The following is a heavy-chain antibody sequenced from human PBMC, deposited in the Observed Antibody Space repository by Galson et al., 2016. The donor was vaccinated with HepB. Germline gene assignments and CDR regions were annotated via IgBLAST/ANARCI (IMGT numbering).Heavy chain of an antibody. CDR1: GFTFSRYW. D-gene: IGHD2-2*01. Sequence: SLRLSCATSGFTFSRYWMSWVRQAPGKGLEWVANINQDGSEKYYVDSVKGRLTISRDNAKNSLYLQMNGLRVEDTALYYCARWGDDCSSTSCHPHSMDVWGQGTTVIASS. J-gene: IGHJ6*02. V-gene: IGHV3-7*01. CDR3: ARWGDDCSSTSCHPHSMDV. CDR2: INQDGSEK.